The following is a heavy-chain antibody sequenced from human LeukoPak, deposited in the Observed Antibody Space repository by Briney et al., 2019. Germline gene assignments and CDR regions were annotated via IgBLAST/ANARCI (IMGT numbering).Heavy chain of an antibody. J-gene: IGHJ4*02. CDR3: ARHPNYYGSVHFDY. V-gene: IGHV4-30-2*01. CDR2: IYHSGST. Sequence: SETLSLTCAVSGGSISSGGYSWSWIRQPPGRGLEWIGYIYHSGSTYYNPSLKSRVTISVDRSKNQFSLKLSSVTAADTAVYYCARHPNYYGSVHFDYWGQGTLVTVSS. D-gene: IGHD3-10*01. CDR1: GGSISSGGYS.